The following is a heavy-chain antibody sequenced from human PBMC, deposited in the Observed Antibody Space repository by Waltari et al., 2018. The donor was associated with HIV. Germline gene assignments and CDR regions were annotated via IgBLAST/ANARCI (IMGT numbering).Heavy chain of an antibody. Sequence: EVQMLESGGGLVQPGGSLRLSCAASGFTFSDFAMSWVRQAPGKGLQWVSSIDASASRTHYADSVKGRFTISRDNFRNTLYLHLNSLRAEDAAVYFCAKGNRIFGVPLTLHHIGGQGTLVSVSS. J-gene: IGHJ4*02. D-gene: IGHD3-3*02. CDR2: IDASASRT. CDR3: AKGNRIFGVPLTLHHI. CDR1: GFTFSDFA. V-gene: IGHV3-23*05.